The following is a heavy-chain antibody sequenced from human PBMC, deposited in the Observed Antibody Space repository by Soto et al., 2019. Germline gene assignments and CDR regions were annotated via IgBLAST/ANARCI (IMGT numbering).Heavy chain of an antibody. V-gene: IGHV3-23*01. CDR2: ISGSDGKT. CDR1: GFSFGSYA. CDR3: ARWSYLDY. J-gene: IGHJ4*02. Sequence: GGSLRLSCAASGFSFGSYALSWVRQAPGKGLEWVSTISGSDGKTFYADSVKGRFSISRDTSQNTLYLQMNSLRADDTAMYYCARWSYLDYWGQGTRVTVSS. D-gene: IGHD3-3*01.